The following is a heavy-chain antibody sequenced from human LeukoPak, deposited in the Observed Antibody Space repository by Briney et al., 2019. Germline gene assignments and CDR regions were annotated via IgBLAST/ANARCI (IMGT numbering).Heavy chain of an antibody. CDR1: GGSITSYY. D-gene: IGHD3-3*01. Sequence: SETLSLTCTVSGGSITSYYWNWIRQPPGKGLEWIGYIHHTGNSFYNPSLKSRLFMSVDTSRNQFSLHLNSVTAADTAVYFCAVWSEPLLAFVVWGQGTVVTVPS. CDR2: IHHTGNS. J-gene: IGHJ3*01. V-gene: IGHV4-59*01. CDR3: AVWSEPLLAFVV.